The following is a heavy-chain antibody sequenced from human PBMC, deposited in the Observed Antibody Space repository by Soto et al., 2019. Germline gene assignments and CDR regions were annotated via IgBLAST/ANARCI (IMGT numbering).Heavy chain of an antibody. Sequence: QVQLVESGGGVVQPGRSLRLSCAASGFSFSKYGMHWVRQAPGKGLEWVAEMSDDGSKKSYGDSVKGRFTVSRGHSKNTLYLLIASLRPEDTAMSYCAKELRETGGSYLGCWGQGTLVSVSS. CDR1: GFSFSKYG. CDR3: AKELRETGGSYLGC. CDR2: MSDDGSKK. J-gene: IGHJ4*02. D-gene: IGHD3-16*01. V-gene: IGHV3-30*18.